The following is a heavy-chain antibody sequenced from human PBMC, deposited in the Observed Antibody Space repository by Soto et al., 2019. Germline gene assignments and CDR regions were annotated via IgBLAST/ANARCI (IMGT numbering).Heavy chain of an antibody. CDR3: ARDVGWGVLNWYFDL. V-gene: IGHV3-30-3*01. CDR1: GFTFSSYA. D-gene: IGHD1-26*01. J-gene: IGHJ2*01. CDR2: ISYDGSNK. Sequence: QVQLVESGGGVVQPGRSLRLSCAASGFTFSSYAMHWVRQAPGKGLEWVAVISYDGSNKFPTDSVKGRFTISRDNSKXTLYLQMNSLRAEDTAVYYCARDVGWGVLNWYFDLWGRGTLVTVSS.